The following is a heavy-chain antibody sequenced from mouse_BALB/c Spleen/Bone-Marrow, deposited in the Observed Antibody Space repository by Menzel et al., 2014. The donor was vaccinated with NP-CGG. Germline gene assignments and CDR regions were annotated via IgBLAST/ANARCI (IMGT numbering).Heavy chain of an antibody. CDR2: INPYNDDT. D-gene: IGHD2-2*01. V-gene: IGHV1-14*01. CDR3: ARSLYGYDWYFDV. Sequence: EVQLQQSGPELVKPGASVKMSCKASGYTFTSYVMHWVKQRPGLGLEWIGYINPYNDDTEYNEKLKGKATLTSDKSSSTAYMELSSLTSEDSAVFYCARSLYGYDWYFDVWGAGTTVTVSS. CDR1: GYTFTSYV. J-gene: IGHJ1*01.